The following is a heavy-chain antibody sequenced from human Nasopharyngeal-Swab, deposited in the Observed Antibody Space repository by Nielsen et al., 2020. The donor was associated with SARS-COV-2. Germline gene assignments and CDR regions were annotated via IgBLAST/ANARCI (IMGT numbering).Heavy chain of an antibody. CDR2: ISSSSSYI. CDR1: GFTFNNYN. D-gene: IGHD1-26*01. CDR3: ARARGGSYYYGFDY. Sequence: GESLKISCAASGFTFNNYNFNWVRQAPGKGLEWVSSISSSSSYIYYADSVKGRFTISRDNAKNSLYLQMNSLRAEDTAVYYCARARGGSYYYGFDYWGQGTLVTVSS. J-gene: IGHJ4*02. V-gene: IGHV3-21*01.